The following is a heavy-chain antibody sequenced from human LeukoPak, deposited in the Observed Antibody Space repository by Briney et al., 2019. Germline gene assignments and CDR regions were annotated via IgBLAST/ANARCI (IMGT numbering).Heavy chain of an antibody. V-gene: IGHV3-48*03. CDR3: ARGASYYYDSSGYYHYYYYGMDV. Sequence: GGSLRLSCAASGFTFSSYEMNWVRQAPGKGLEWVSYISSSGSTKYYADSVKGRFTISRDNSKNTLYLQMNSLRAEDTAVYYCARGASYYYDSSGYYHYYYYGMDVWGQGTTVTVSS. CDR1: GFTFSSYE. CDR2: ISSSGSTK. D-gene: IGHD3-22*01. J-gene: IGHJ6*02.